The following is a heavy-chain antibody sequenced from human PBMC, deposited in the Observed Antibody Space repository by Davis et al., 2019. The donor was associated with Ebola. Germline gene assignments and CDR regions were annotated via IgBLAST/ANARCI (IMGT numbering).Heavy chain of an antibody. D-gene: IGHD3-22*01. CDR3: ARSPITYYYDSSGYRFDY. J-gene: IGHJ4*02. CDR1: GGSISSGGYS. Sequence: SETLSLTCTVSGGSISSGGYSWSWIRQPPGKGLEWIGYIYYSGSTYYNPSLKSRVTISVDTSKNQFSLKLSSVTAADTAVYYCARSPITYYYDSSGYRFDYWGQGTLVTVSS. CDR2: IYYSGST. V-gene: IGHV4-30-4*07.